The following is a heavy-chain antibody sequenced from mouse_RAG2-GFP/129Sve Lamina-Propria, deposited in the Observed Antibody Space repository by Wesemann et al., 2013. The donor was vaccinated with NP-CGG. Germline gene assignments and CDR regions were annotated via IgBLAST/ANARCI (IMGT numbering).Heavy chain of an antibody. CDR1: GYTFTDYY. Sequence: EVQLQQSGPVLVKPGASVKMSCKASGYTFTDYYMNWVKQSHGKSLEWIGVINPYNGGTSYNQKFKGKATLTVDKSSSTAYMELNSLTSEDSAVYYCARKMDYAMDYWGQGTTLTVSS. J-gene: IGHJ2*01. D-gene: IGHD1-1*02. CDR2: INPYNGGT. V-gene: IGHV1-19*01. CDR3: ARKMDYAMDY.